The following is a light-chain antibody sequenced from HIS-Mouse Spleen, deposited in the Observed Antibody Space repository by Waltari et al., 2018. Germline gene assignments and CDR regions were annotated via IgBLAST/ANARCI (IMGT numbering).Light chain of an antibody. J-gene: IGLJ3*02. V-gene: IGLV1-44*01. CDR3: AAWDDSLNGWV. Sequence: QSVLTQPPSASGTPVQRVTISCSGSSSNIGSNTVNWYQPPPGTAPKLLIYSNNQRPSGVPDRFSGSKSGTSASLAISGLQSEDEADYYCAAWDDSLNGWVFGGGTKLTVL. CDR2: SNN. CDR1: SSNIGSNT.